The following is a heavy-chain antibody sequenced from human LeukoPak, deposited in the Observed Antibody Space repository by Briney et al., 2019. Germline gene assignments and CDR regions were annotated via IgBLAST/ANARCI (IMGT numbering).Heavy chain of an antibody. V-gene: IGHV3-23*01. CDR1: GFTFSNYA. Sequence: GGSLRLSCAVSGFTFSNYAMSWVRQAPGKGLEWVSVISGSGGSTYYADSVKGRFTISRDNSKNTLYLQMNSLRAEDTAVYYCAKSYCSGGSCSYYYYGMDVWGQGTTVTVSS. D-gene: IGHD2-15*01. CDR2: ISGSGGST. CDR3: AKSYCSGGSCSYYYYGMDV. J-gene: IGHJ6*02.